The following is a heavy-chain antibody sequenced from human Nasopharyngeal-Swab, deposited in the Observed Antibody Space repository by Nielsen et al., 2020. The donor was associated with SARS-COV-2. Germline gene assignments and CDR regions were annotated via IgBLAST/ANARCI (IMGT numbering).Heavy chain of an antibody. D-gene: IGHD2-2*01. CDR3: AVRVLGYCSSTSCVGGDY. CDR2: IIPIFGTA. V-gene: IGHV1-69*13. CDR1: GGTFSSYA. Sequence: SVKVSCKASGGTFSSYAISWVRQAPGQGLEWMGGIIPIFGTANYAQKFQGRVTITADESTSTAYMELSSLRSEDTAVYYCAVRVLGYCSSTSCVGGDYWGQGTLVTVSS. J-gene: IGHJ4*02.